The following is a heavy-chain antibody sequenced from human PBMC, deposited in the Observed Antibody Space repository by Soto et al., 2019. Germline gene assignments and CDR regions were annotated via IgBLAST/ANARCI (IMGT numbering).Heavy chain of an antibody. D-gene: IGHD2-15*01. CDR3: TRAPDIVVVVAATSGAFDM. V-gene: IGHV3-49*03. J-gene: IGHJ3*02. CDR2: IRSKAYGGTT. CDR1: GFTFGDYA. Sequence: SLRLSCTASGFTFGDYAMSWFRQAPGKGLEWVGFIRSKAYGGTTEYAASVKGRFTISRDDSKSIAYLQMNSLKTEDTAVYYCTRAPDIVVVVAATSGAFDMWCQGTMIIVS.